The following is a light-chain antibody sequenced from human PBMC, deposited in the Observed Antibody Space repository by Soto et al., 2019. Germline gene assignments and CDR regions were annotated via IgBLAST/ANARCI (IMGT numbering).Light chain of an antibody. J-gene: IGKJ1*01. CDR2: GAS. V-gene: IGKV3-20*01. CDR1: QSVSSY. CDR3: QQYGSSPRT. Sequence: ENVFTLSPGTLSLSPGERASLSCRASQSVSSYLAWYQQKPGQAPRLLIYGASSRATGIPDRFSGSGSGTDFTLTISRLEPEDFAVYYCQQYGSSPRTFGQGTKVDI.